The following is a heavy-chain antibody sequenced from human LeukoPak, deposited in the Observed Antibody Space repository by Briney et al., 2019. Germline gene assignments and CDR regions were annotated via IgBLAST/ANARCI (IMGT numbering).Heavy chain of an antibody. V-gene: IGHV3-21*01. Sequence: GGSLSLSCEASGLTFISYGLNWVRQAPGKGLEWVSSISSSSSYIYYADSVKGRFTISRDNAKNSLYLQMNSLRAEDTAVYYCARRLRGLTTIDYWGQGTLVTVSS. CDR2: ISSSSSYI. CDR3: ARRLRGLTTIDY. J-gene: IGHJ4*02. D-gene: IGHD1-1*01. CDR1: GLTFISYG.